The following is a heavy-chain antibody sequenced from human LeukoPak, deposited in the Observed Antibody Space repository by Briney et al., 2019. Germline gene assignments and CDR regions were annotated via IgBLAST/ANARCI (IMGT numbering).Heavy chain of an antibody. D-gene: IGHD6-13*01. Sequence: TSETLSLTCAVYGGSFSGYYWSWIRQPPGKGLEWIGEINHSGSTNYNPSLKSRVTISVDTSKNQFSLKLSSVTAADTAVYYCAREAAALMDVWGQGTTVTVSS. V-gene: IGHV4-34*01. CDR3: AREAAALMDV. CDR2: INHSGST. CDR1: GGSFSGYY. J-gene: IGHJ6*02.